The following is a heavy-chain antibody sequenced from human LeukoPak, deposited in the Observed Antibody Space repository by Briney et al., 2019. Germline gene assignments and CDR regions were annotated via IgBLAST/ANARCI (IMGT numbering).Heavy chain of an antibody. J-gene: IGHJ4*02. CDR1: GFTVITNY. D-gene: IGHD3-16*01. Sequence: GGSLRLSCAASGFTVITNYMSWVRQAPGKGLEWVALISYNGRNNYYADSVKGRFTISRDNSKNTLYLQVSSLRTEDTAVYFCAKDNRGYFDFWGQGTLVTVSS. CDR2: ISYNGRNN. CDR3: AKDNRGYFDF. V-gene: IGHV3-30*18.